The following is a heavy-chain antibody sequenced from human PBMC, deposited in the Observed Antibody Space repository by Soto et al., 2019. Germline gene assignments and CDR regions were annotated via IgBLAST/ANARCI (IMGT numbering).Heavy chain of an antibody. CDR1: GYSFTSYW. D-gene: IGHD3-3*01. Sequence: PGESLKISCKGSGYSFTSYWIGWVRQMPGKGLEWMGIIYPGDSDTRYSPSFQGQVTISADKSISTAYLQWSSLKASDTAMYYCARHVGNYDFWSGYQTLLYMDVWGKGTTVTVSS. CDR2: IYPGDSDT. J-gene: IGHJ6*03. V-gene: IGHV5-51*01. CDR3: ARHVGNYDFWSGYQTLLYMDV.